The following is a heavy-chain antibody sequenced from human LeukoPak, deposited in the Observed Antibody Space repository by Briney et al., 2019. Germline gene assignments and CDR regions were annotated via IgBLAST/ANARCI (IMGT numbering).Heavy chain of an antibody. J-gene: IGHJ6*03. V-gene: IGHV4-31*03. D-gene: IGHD4-11*01. CDR1: GGSISSGGYD. CDR3: ARAPKGMTTVRYYYYYYMDV. CDR2: IYYGGST. Sequence: SQTLSLTCTVSGGSISSGGYDWTWIRQHPWKGLEWIGYIYYGGSTYYNPSLKSRVSISGATSKNQFSLKVSSVTAADTAVYYCARAPKGMTTVRYYYYYYMDVWGRGTTVTVSS.